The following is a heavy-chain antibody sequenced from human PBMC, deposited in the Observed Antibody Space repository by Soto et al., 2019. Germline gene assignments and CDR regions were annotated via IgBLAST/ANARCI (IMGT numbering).Heavy chain of an antibody. CDR2: IYYSGST. CDR3: ARGDSSGYYYLY. CDR1: GGSISSGDYY. J-gene: IGHJ4*02. Sequence: PSETLSLTCTVSGGSISSGDYYWSWIRQHPGKGLEWIGYIYYSGSTYYNPSLKSRVTISVDTSKNQFSLKLSSVTAADTAVYYCARGDSSGYYYLYWGQGTLVTVSS. V-gene: IGHV4-31*03. D-gene: IGHD3-22*01.